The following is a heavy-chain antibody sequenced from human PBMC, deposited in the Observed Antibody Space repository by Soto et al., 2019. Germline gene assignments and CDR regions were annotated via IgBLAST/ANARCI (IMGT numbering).Heavy chain of an antibody. CDR2: IYSSGSA. D-gene: IGHD5-18*01. CDR1: GGSITSSSYY. Sequence: PSETLSLTCTVSGGSITSSSYYWSWIRQSPGEGLEWIGHIYSSGSAYYNPSLMSRVTMSIDMSKNQFSLNLNSVTVADTAVYFCASELRGYSYGQGEVYWGRGTLVTVSS. V-gene: IGHV4-30-4*01. J-gene: IGHJ4*02. CDR3: ASELRGYSYGQGEVY.